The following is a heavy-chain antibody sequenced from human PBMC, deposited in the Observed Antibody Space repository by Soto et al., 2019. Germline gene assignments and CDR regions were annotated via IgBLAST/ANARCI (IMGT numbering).Heavy chain of an antibody. Sequence: SETLSLTCTVSGGSISSYYWSWIRQPPGKGLEWIGYIYYSGSTNCNPSLKSRVTISVDTSKNQFSLKLSSVTAADTAVYYCARAHANCSGGSCYLFDYWGQGTLVTVSS. J-gene: IGHJ4*02. V-gene: IGHV4-59*01. CDR2: IYYSGST. CDR1: GGSISSYY. CDR3: ARAHANCSGGSCYLFDY. D-gene: IGHD2-15*01.